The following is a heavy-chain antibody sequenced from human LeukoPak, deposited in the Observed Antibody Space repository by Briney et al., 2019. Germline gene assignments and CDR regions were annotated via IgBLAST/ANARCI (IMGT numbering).Heavy chain of an antibody. CDR2: IKKNGGST. J-gene: IGHJ5*02. CDR3: AKGSITTYYYDSSGPSRDWFDP. V-gene: IGHV3-20*04. CDR1: GVTSTFGDYG. D-gene: IGHD3-22*01. Sequence: GGSLRLSCEASGVTSTFGDYGMSWVRQPRGKGLEWVSGIKKNGGSTSYADSVKGRFTISRDNSKNTLYLQMNSLRAEDTTVYYCAKGSITTYYYDSSGPSRDWFDPWGQGTLVTASS.